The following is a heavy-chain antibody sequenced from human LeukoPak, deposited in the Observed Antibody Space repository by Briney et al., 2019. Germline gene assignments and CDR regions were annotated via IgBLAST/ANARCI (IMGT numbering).Heavy chain of an antibody. CDR3: ARDWGTITYSPFDY. J-gene: IGHJ4*02. Sequence: SETLSLTCTVSGGSISSSSYYWGWIRQPPGKGLEWIGSIYYSGSTYYNPSLKSRVTISVDTSKNQFSLKLSSVTAADTAVYYCARDWGTITYSPFDYWGQGTLVTVSS. V-gene: IGHV4-39*07. D-gene: IGHD1/OR15-1a*01. CDR2: IYYSGST. CDR1: GGSISSSSYY.